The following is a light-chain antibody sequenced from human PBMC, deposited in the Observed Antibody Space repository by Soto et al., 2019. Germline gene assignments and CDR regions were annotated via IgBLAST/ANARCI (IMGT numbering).Light chain of an antibody. CDR1: QSVSSSY. CDR3: QQYGSSPGT. V-gene: IGKV3-20*01. CDR2: GAS. J-gene: IGKJ1*01. Sequence: EIVMTQSPATLSVSPGERATLSCRASQSVSSSYLAWYQQEPGQAPRLLIYGASSRATGIPDRFSGSGSGTDFTLTISRLEPEDFAVYYCQQYGSSPGTFGQGTKVDIK.